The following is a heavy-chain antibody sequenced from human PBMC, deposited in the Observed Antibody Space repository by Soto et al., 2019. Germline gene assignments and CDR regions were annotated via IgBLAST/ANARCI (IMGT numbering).Heavy chain of an antibody. D-gene: IGHD3-3*01. V-gene: IGHV4-34*01. CDR1: SGPFSGYY. CDR2: ITHGGST. Sequence: PSETLSLTCAVYSGPFSGYYYSWIRQSPGKGLEWIGEITHGGSTTYSPSLKSRVTMSLDTSKNQFSLNMTSMTAADTAVYYCARGRLFLTTSGLAITYFDYWGQGTLVTVSS. J-gene: IGHJ4*02. CDR3: ARGRLFLTTSGLAITYFDY.